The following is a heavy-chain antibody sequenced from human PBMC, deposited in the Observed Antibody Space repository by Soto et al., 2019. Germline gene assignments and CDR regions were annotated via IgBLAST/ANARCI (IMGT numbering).Heavy chain of an antibody. V-gene: IGHV4-34*01. CDR3: SRGRYHDSSGYYDAFDI. J-gene: IGHJ3*02. CDR2: INQSVST. CDR1: GGSFSGYY. D-gene: IGHD3-22*01. Sequence: SETLSLTCGVYGGSFSGYYWSWIRQPPGKGLEWIGEINQSVSTNYNPSLKSRVTISIDTSKNQFSLKLSSVTAADTAVYFCSRGRYHDSSGYYDAFDIWGQGTMVTVS.